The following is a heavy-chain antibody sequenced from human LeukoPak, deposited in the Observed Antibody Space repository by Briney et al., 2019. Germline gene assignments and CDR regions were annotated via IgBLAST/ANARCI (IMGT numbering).Heavy chain of an antibody. V-gene: IGHV4-61*01. CDR3: ARDGYYYGSGSYYRGYYFDY. CDR1: GGSVSSGSYY. J-gene: IGHJ4*02. CDR2: IYYSGST. Sequence: SETLSLTCTVSGGSVSSGSYYWSWIRQPPGKGLERIGYIYYSGSTNYNPSLQSRVTISVDTSKNQFSLKLSSVTAADTAVYYCARDGYYYGSGSYYRGYYFDYWGQGTLVTVSS. D-gene: IGHD3-10*01.